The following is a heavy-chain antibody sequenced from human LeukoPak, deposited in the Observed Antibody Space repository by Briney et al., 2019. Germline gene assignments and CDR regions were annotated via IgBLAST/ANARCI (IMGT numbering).Heavy chain of an antibody. D-gene: IGHD5-12*01. J-gene: IGHJ4*02. CDR3: AKDLGYSGYDWVNY. CDR2: IRYDGSNR. Sequence: GGSLRLSXAASGFTFSSYGMHWVRQAPGKGLEWVAFIRYDGSNRYYADSVKGRFTISRDNSKNTLYLQMNSLRAEDTAVYYCAKDLGYSGYDWVNYWGQGTLVTVSS. V-gene: IGHV3-30*02. CDR1: GFTFSSYG.